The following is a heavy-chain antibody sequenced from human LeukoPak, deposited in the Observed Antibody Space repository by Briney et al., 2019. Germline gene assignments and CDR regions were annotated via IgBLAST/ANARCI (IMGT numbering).Heavy chain of an antibody. CDR3: ARGSRTTPFDY. Sequence: SETLSLTCTVSGGSISSGDYYWSWIRQPPGKGLEWIGYIYYSGSTYYNPSLKSRVTISVDTSKNQFSLKLSSVTAADTAVYYCARGSRTTPFDYWGQGTLVTVSS. D-gene: IGHD4-11*01. CDR2: IYYSGST. V-gene: IGHV4-30-4*01. J-gene: IGHJ4*02. CDR1: GGSISSGDYY.